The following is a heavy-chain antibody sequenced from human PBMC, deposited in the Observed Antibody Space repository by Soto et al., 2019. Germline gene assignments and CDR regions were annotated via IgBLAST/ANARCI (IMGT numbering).Heavy chain of an antibody. CDR1: GFTFSSYA. CDR2: ISGSGGST. V-gene: IGHV3-23*01. CDR3: AKVKLRLSSGYEPLDY. J-gene: IGHJ4*02. D-gene: IGHD5-12*01. Sequence: PGGSLRLSCAASGFTFSSYAMSWVRQAPGKGLEWVSAISGSGGSTYYADSVKGRFTISRDNSKNTLYLQMNSLRAEDTAVYYCAKVKLRLSSGYEPLDYWGQGTLVTVSS.